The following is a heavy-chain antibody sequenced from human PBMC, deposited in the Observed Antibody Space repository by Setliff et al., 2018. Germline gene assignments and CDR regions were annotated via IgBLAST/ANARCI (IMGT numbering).Heavy chain of an antibody. CDR1: GYMFKSYG. V-gene: IGHV1-18*04. CDR3: AKEPAISLTEAVRRTYYDYALDV. Sequence: ASVKVSCKASGYMFKSYGINWMRQAPGQGLEWMGWINNYNTNTKYAQKLQGRVTMTTDTGSSTAFMELRSLRSDDTARYYCAKEPAISLTEAVRRTYYDYALDVWGQGTTVTVSS. J-gene: IGHJ6*02. CDR2: INNYNTNT. D-gene: IGHD6-6*01.